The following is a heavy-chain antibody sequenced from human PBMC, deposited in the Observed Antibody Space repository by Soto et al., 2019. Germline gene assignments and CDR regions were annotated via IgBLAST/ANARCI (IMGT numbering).Heavy chain of an antibody. Sequence: QVQLQESGPGLVKPSETLSLTCTVSGGSISGYYWSWIRQPPGKGLEWIGYMYNTGSTVYNPSFKSRVTMTVDPSKNHSSRKLNSVTAADTAVYYCARDLWGYCGTDCYPLDVWGQGTTVTVSS. D-gene: IGHD2-21*02. J-gene: IGHJ6*02. V-gene: IGHV4-59*01. CDR3: ARDLWGYCGTDCYPLDV. CDR2: MYNTGST. CDR1: GGSISGYY.